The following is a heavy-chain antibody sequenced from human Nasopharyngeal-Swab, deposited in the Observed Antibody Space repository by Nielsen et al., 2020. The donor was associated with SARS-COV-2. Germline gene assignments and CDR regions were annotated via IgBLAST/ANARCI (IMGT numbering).Heavy chain of an antibody. D-gene: IGHD1-26*01. CDR1: GFTLSVYS. J-gene: IGHJ1*01. CDR3: ATGAVSGTTYAEYFQN. Sequence: GESLKISCAASGFTLSVYSVNWVRQAPGKGLEWVSDTSAGTSSTDYADSVKGRFTVSRDNSQNTLFLQMNSLRTEDTAVYYCATGAVSGTTYAEYFQNWGQGTLVTVSS. CDR2: TSAGTSST. V-gene: IGHV3-48*01.